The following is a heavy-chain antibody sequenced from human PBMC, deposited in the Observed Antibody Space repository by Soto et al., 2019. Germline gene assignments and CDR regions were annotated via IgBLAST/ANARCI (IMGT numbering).Heavy chain of an antibody. V-gene: IGHV1-8*01. CDR1: GYTFTSYD. J-gene: IGHJ6*03. CDR3: ARGTEYYDFRSAPINYYYYYMDV. CDR2: MNPNSGNT. Sequence: ASVKVSCKASGYTFTSYDINWVRQATGQGLEWMGWMNPNSGNTGYAQKFQGRVTMTRNTSISTAYMELSSLRSEDTAVYYCARGTEYYDFRSAPINYYYYYMDVWGKGTTVTVSS. D-gene: IGHD3-3*01.